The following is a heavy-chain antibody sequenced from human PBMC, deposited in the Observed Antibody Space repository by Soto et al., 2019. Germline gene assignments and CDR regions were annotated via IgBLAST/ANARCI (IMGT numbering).Heavy chain of an antibody. Sequence: QVHLVKSGAEVKKPGSSVKVSCKASRGTFSIYALSWVLQAPGQGLEWMGGIIPIFGTANYAQKFQGRVTITADESTSTAYMELSSLRSEDTAVYYCARGRVRSAAGLNWGQGTLVTVSS. CDR2: IIPIFGTA. CDR3: ARGRVRSAAGLN. V-gene: IGHV1-69*12. J-gene: IGHJ4*02. D-gene: IGHD6-13*01. CDR1: RGTFSIYA.